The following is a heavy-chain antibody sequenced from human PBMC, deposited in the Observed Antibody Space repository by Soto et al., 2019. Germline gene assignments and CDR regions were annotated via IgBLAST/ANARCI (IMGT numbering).Heavy chain of an antibody. CDR2: INPNSGGT. Sequence: SVKVSCKTSGYTFTGYSVHWVRQAPGQGLEWLGWINPNSGGTDYAQKFLGRVILTRDVSITTAYMEVTSLRSDDTAVYYCAREATASNNWLDPWGQGTLVTVYS. J-gene: IGHJ5*02. V-gene: IGHV1-2*02. CDR3: AREATASNNWLDP. D-gene: IGHD1-1*01. CDR1: GYTFTGYS.